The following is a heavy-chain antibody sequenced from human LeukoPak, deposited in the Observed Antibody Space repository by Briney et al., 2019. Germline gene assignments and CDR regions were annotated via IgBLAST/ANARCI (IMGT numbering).Heavy chain of an antibody. J-gene: IGHJ2*01. CDR2: IYYTGST. V-gene: IGHV4-59*08. Sequence: SETLSLTCTVSGGSITNFYWSWVRQPPGKRLEWLGFIYYTGSTTYNPSLESRVTISVDTSKNQFSLRLRSVTAADTAVYYCAASRWYFDVWGRG. CDR1: GGSITNFY. CDR3: AASRWYFDV.